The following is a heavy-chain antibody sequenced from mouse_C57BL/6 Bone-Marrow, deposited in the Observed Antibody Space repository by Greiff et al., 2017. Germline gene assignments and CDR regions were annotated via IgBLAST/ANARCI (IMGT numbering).Heavy chain of an antibody. CDR1: GYTFTSYW. J-gene: IGHJ1*03. CDR2: IYPGSGST. D-gene: IGHD1-1*01. Sequence: QVQLKQPGAELVKPGASVKMSCKASGYTFTSYWLTWVKQRPGQGLEWIGDIYPGSGSTNYNEKFKSKATLTVDTSSSTAYMQLSSLTSEDSAVYYCARGRDGSSYYWYFDVWGTGTTVTVSS. CDR3: ARGRDGSSYYWYFDV. V-gene: IGHV1-55*01.